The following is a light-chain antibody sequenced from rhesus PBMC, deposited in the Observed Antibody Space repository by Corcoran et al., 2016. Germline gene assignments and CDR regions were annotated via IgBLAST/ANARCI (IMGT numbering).Light chain of an antibody. CDR2: KAS. Sequence: DIQMTQSPSSLSSSVGDTVPITCRASQGISSWLAWYPQKPGKAPKLLIYKASSLQSGVPSRFSGCGSGTDFTLTISSLQSEDFATYYCQQYSSRPLTFGGGTKVELK. V-gene: IGKV1-22*01. J-gene: IGKJ4*01. CDR3: QQYSSRPLT. CDR1: QGISSW.